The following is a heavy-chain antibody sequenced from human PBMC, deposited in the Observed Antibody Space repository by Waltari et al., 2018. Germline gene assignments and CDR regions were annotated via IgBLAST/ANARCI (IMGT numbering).Heavy chain of an antibody. J-gene: IGHJ6*02. Sequence: EVQLLESGGGLVQPGGSLRLSCADSGFTFSSYAMSWVRQAPGKGLEWGSAISGSGGRTYYADSVKGRLTISRDNSKNTRYLQMNSLRAEDTAVYYCAKWPCGGSCYYYYYGMDVWGQGTTVTVSS. CDR3: AKWPCGGSCYYYYYGMDV. V-gene: IGHV3-23*01. CDR2: ISGSGGRT. D-gene: IGHD2-15*01. CDR1: GFTFSSYA.